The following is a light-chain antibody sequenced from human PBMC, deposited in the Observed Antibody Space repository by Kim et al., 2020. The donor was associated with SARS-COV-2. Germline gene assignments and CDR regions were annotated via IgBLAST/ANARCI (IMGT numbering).Light chain of an antibody. V-gene: IGLV2-23*02. CDR2: EVT. Sequence: GQSITISCMGTSSDVGNYNLVSWYQQHPGKAPKLIMYEVTKRPSGVSNRFSGSKSGNTASLTFSGLQAEDEADYYCCSYAGSSTFVFGGGTQLTVL. CDR3: CSYAGSSTFV. CDR1: SSDVGNYNL. J-gene: IGLJ3*02.